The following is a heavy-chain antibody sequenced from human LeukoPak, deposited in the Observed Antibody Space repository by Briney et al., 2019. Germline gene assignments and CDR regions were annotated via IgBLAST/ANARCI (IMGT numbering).Heavy chain of an antibody. CDR3: ARDNVLYCSGWNGAFDI. V-gene: IGHV3-48*03. J-gene: IGHJ3*02. CDR2: ISSSTSDI. CDR1: GFPFSNYE. Sequence: SGGSLRLSCAAYGFPFSNYEMNWVRQAPGMGLEWISYISSSTSDIYYAGSVKGRFTISRDNAKSSLYLQMNSLRGEDTAVYYCARDNVLYCSGWNGAFDIWGRGTMVTVSS. D-gene: IGHD2-15*01.